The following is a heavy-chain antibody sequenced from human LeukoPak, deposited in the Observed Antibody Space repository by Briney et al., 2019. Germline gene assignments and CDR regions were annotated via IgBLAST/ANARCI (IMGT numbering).Heavy chain of an antibody. V-gene: IGHV4-38-2*02. D-gene: IGHD3-9*01. J-gene: IGHJ3*01. CDR3: ARDRYYDILTGYFGVDAFDD. CDR2: INHSGRT. Sequence: SETLSLTCTVSGYSISSGYYWGWIRQPPGKGREWIGTINHSGRTYYNPSLESRVTLSVDTSKNQFSLRLSSVTAADTAVYYCARDRYYDILTGYFGVDAFDDWGQGTMVTVSS. CDR1: GYSISSGYY.